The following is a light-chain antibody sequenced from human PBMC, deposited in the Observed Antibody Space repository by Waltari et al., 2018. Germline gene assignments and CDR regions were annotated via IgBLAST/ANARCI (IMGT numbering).Light chain of an antibody. J-gene: IGKJ1*01. CDR2: DTS. Sequence: EIMMMQSPATLSVSPGERATLPCRVSQSVSRKLAWYQQKPGQAPRLLIYDTSSRATDIPARFSGSGSGTEFTLTISSLQSEDFAVYYCQQYSNWPPWTFSQGTKVEI. CDR1: QSVSRK. V-gene: IGKV3-15*01. CDR3: QQYSNWPPWT.